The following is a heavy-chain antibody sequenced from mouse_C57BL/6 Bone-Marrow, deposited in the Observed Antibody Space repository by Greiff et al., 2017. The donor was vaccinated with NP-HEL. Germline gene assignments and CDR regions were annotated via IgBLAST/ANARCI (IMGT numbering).Heavy chain of an antibody. CDR1: GFTFSDYY. CDR3: ARHWLMDY. J-gene: IGHJ4*01. Sequence: EVKLVESGGGLVQPGGSLKLSCAASGFTFSDYYMYWVRQTPEKRLEWVAYISNGGGSTYYPDTVKGRFTISRDNAKNTLYLQMSRLKSEDTAMYYCARHWLMDYWGQGTSVTVSS. V-gene: IGHV5-12*01. CDR2: ISNGGGST.